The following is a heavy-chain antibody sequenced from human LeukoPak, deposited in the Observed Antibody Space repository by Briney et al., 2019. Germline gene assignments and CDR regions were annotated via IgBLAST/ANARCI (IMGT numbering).Heavy chain of an antibody. CDR3: TRFGSGLYYYYYMDV. CDR1: GFTFSSYS. D-gene: IGHD1-26*01. J-gene: IGHJ6*03. CDR2: ISSSSSYI. Sequence: GGSLRLSCAASGFTFSSYSMNWVRQAPGKGLEWVSSISSSSSYIYYADSVKGRFTISRDNAKNSLYLQMNSLKTEDTAVYYCTRFGSGLYYYYYMDVWGKGTTVTVSS. V-gene: IGHV3-21*04.